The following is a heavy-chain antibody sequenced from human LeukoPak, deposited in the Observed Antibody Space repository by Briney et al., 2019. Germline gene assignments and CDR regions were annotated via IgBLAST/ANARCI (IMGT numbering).Heavy chain of an antibody. CDR1: GGSFSGYY. CDR2: INHSGST. Sequence: SETLSLTCAVYGGSFSGYYWSWIRQPPGKGLEWIGEINHSGSTNYNPSLTSRVTISVDTSKDQFSLKLSSVTAADTAVYYCVREVGELRFDYWGQGTLVTVSS. CDR3: VREVGELRFDY. V-gene: IGHV4-34*01. J-gene: IGHJ4*02. D-gene: IGHD1-26*01.